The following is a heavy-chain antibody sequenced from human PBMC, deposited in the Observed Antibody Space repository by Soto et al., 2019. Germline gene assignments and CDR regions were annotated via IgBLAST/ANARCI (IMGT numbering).Heavy chain of an antibody. CDR3: ARDRWRDGLDV. CDR2: TSTYNGNT. Sequence: VHMVQSGAAVKKPGASLKVSCRASGYPFTSDGITWVRQAPGQVLEWMGWTSTYNGNTNYAQKVQGRITLTTDTSTSTGYMELRGLRFDGTDGYYCARDRWRDGLDVWGQGTPVTVSS. D-gene: IGHD3-3*01. CDR1: GYPFTSDG. V-gene: IGHV1-18*04. J-gene: IGHJ6*02.